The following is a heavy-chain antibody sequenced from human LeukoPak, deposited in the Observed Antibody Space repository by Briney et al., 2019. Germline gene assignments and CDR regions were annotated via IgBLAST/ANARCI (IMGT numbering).Heavy chain of an antibody. Sequence: ASVKVSCKASGYTFTSYAMNWVRQAPGQGLEWMGWINTNTGNPTYAQGFTGRFVFSLDTSVSTAYLQISSLKAEDTAVYYCARNGAGGRWIQRWLQGDAFDIWGQGTMVTVSS. D-gene: IGHD5-18*01. CDR2: INTNTGNP. J-gene: IGHJ3*02. CDR3: ARNGAGGRWIQRWLQGDAFDI. CDR1: GYTFTSYA. V-gene: IGHV7-4-1*02.